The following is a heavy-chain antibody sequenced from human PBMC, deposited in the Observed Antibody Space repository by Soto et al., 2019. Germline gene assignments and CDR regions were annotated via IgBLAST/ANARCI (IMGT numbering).Heavy chain of an antibody. CDR1: GGSISSGDDY. D-gene: IGHD3-10*01. V-gene: IGHV4-30-4*01. CDR2: INYSGST. CDR3: ARDKITGLFDY. Sequence: SSETLSLTCTVSGGSISSGDDYWSWIRQPPGKGLEWIGYINYSGSTNYNPSLKSRVTISVDTSKSQFSLKLTSVTAADTAVYYCARDKITGLFDYWGQGTLVTVS. J-gene: IGHJ4*02.